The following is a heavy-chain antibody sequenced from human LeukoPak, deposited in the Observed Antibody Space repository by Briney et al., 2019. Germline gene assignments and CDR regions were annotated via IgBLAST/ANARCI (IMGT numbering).Heavy chain of an antibody. CDR1: GGSISSYNSY. J-gene: IGHJ6*03. D-gene: IGHD6-6*01. Sequence: PSETLSLTCIVSGGSISSYNSYWSWLRQPAGKGLVWIGCINTSGNTNYNPSFKSRVTISVDTSKNQLSLELTSVTAADTALYDRARGYSSSSTFYYYYHYMDVWGKGGTVTVSS. CDR2: INTSGNT. CDR3: ARGYSSSSTFYYYYHYMDV. V-gene: IGHV4-61*02.